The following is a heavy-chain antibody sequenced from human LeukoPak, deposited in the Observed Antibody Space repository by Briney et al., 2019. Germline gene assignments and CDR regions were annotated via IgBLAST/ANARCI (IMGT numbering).Heavy chain of an antibody. CDR2: INPNSGGT. J-gene: IGHJ4*02. CDR1: GYTFTGYY. Sequence: GASVKVSCKASGYTFTGYYMHWVRQAPGQGLEWMGWINPNSGGTNYAQNFQGRVTMTRDTSISTAYMELGRLRSDDTAVYYCASPIAAADTFDYWGQGTLVTVSS. D-gene: IGHD6-13*01. CDR3: ASPIAAADTFDY. V-gene: IGHV1-2*02.